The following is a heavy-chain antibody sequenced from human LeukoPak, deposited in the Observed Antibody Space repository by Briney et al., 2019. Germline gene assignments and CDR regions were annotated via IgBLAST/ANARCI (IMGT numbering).Heavy chain of an antibody. V-gene: IGHV4-59*12. J-gene: IGHJ4*02. Sequence: PSETLSLTCTVSDDSISDYYRGWIRQPPGKGLEWIGYFHNSGTSTYNPSLKSRVTISADTSKNQFSLKLSSVTPEDTAVYYCARAEDYYDSSGYDYWGQGTLVTVSS. CDR3: ARAEDYYDSSGYDY. D-gene: IGHD3-22*01. CDR1: DDSISDYY. CDR2: FHNSGTS.